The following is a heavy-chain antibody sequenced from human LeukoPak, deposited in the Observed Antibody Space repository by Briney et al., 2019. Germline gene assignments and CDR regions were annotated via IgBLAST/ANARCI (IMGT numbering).Heavy chain of an antibody. Sequence: SETLSLTCTVSGGSISSSSYYWGWIRQPPGKGLEWIGSIYYSGSTYYNPSLKSRVTISVDTSKNQFSLKLSSVTAADTAVYYCARGWGDCSGGSCCSHYYYYYMDVWGKGTTVTVSS. V-gene: IGHV4-39*07. CDR2: IYYSGST. CDR3: ARGWGDCSGGSCCSHYYYYYMDV. CDR1: GGSISSSSYY. D-gene: IGHD2-15*01. J-gene: IGHJ6*03.